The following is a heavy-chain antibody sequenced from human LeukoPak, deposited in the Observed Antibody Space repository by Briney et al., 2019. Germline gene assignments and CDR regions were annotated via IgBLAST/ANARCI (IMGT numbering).Heavy chain of an antibody. Sequence: SETLSLTCTVSGGSISGYYWSWIRQPPGKGLEWIAYIYNSGNTNYKPSLQSRVTISVDMSKNQFSLKLNSVTAADTAVYYCARAAVSTRSRFDYWGQGTLVTVSS. D-gene: IGHD5/OR15-5a*01. V-gene: IGHV4-59*01. CDR1: GGSISGYY. CDR3: ARAAVSTRSRFDY. J-gene: IGHJ4*02. CDR2: IYNSGNT.